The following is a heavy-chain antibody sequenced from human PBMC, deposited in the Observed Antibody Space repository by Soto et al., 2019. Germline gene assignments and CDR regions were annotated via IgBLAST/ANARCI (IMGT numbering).Heavy chain of an antibody. V-gene: IGHV3-11*01. CDR2: ISGSGTTI. Sequence: QAQVVESGGGLVKPGGSLRLSCATSGINFSDHFMAWIRLSPGKGLEWIAYISGSGTTIYYADSVRGRFTISRDNANDSLYLQTNSLRAEDTAVYYCARDGRYKTPYDGFDTWGQGTMVTVSS. D-gene: IGHD1-26*01. J-gene: IGHJ3*02. CDR1: GINFSDHF. CDR3: ARDGRYKTPYDGFDT.